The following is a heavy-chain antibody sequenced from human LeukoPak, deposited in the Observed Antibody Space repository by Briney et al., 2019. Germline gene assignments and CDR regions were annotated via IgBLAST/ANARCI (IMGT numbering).Heavy chain of an antibody. D-gene: IGHD1-14*01. CDR1: GFTFSNAW. J-gene: IGHJ4*02. CDR2: ISNTGSTI. CDR3: ARVATGWLSFDY. V-gene: IGHV3-11*01. Sequence: PGGSLRLSCAASGFTFSNAWMSWVRQAPGKGLEWVSYISNTGSTIYYADSVKGRFTISRDNTKNSLYLQVNSLRAEDTAVYYCARVATGWLSFDYWGQGTLVTVSS.